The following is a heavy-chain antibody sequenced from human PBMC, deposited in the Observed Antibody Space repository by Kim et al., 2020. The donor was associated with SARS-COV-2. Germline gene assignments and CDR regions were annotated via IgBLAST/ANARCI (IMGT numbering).Heavy chain of an antibody. Sequence: GGSLRLSCSASGLTFSSYAMHWVRQAPGKGLEYVSAISSNGGSTYYADSVKGRFTISRDNSKNTLYLQMSSLRAEDTAVYYCVKDYRSGGNIAVMPDWGQGTLVTVSS. CDR1: GLTFSSYA. J-gene: IGHJ4*02. CDR3: VKDYRSGGNIAVMPD. CDR2: ISSNGGST. V-gene: IGHV3-64D*09. D-gene: IGHD6-19*01.